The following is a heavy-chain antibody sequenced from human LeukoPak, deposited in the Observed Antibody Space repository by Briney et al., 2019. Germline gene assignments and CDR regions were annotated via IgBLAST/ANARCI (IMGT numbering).Heavy chain of an antibody. V-gene: IGHV3-23*01. CDR2: ISGSGGST. CDR3: ARTMVRGVIGGVLDY. J-gene: IGHJ4*02. Sequence: GGSLRLSCAASGFTFSSYAMSWVRQAPGKGLEWVSAISGSGGSTYYADSVKGRFTISRDNSKNTLYLQMNSLRAEDTAVYYCARTMVRGVIGGVLDYWGQGTLVTVSS. CDR1: GFTFSSYA. D-gene: IGHD3-10*01.